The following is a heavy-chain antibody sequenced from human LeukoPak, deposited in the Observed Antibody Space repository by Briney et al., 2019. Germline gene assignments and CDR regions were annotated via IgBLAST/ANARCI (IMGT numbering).Heavy chain of an antibody. Sequence: GGSLRLSCAASGFTFSSYAMHWVRQAPGKGLEWVAVISYDGSNKYYADSVKGRFTISRDNSKNTLYLQMNSLRAEDTAVYYCARGSNAYSGGYYAFDYWGQGTLVTVSS. CDR1: GFTFSSYA. V-gene: IGHV3-30-3*01. CDR3: ARGSNAYSGGYYAFDY. CDR2: ISYDGSNK. J-gene: IGHJ4*02. D-gene: IGHD1-26*01.